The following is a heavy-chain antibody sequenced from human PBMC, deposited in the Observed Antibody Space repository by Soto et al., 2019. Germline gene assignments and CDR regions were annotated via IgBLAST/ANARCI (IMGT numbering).Heavy chain of an antibody. D-gene: IGHD1-1*01. V-gene: IGHV4-59*08. CDR2: IYYRGST. J-gene: IGHJ4*02. Sequence: QVELQESGPGLVKPSETLSLTCTVSGGSISSHYWSWIRQPPGKGLEWIGYIYYRGSTNYNPSLKSRVSISVDTSKNQFSLKLSSVTAAETAIYYCARGYEVFDSWGQGTLVTVSS. CDR3: ARGYEVFDS. CDR1: GGSISSHY.